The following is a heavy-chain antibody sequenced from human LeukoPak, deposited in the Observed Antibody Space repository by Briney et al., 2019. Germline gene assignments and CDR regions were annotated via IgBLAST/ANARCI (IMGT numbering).Heavy chain of an antibody. CDR3: ARASFGVVTTIDY. Sequence: SQTLSLTCAVTGGSISSGGYSWRWIRQPPGKGLEWIGYIYHSGSTYYNPSLKSRVTISVDRSKNQFSLKLSSVTAADTAVYYWARASFGVVTTIDYWGQGTLVTASS. CDR1: GGSISSGGYS. CDR2: IYHSGST. D-gene: IGHD3-3*01. J-gene: IGHJ4*02. V-gene: IGHV4-30-2*01.